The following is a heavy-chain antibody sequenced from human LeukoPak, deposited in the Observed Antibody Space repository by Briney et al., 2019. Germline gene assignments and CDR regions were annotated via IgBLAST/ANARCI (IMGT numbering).Heavy chain of an antibody. CDR1: GYTFTNYA. CDR3: ARRRAGIVGATSQYFYYMDV. D-gene: IGHD1-26*01. V-gene: IGHV7-4-1*02. Sequence: ASVKVSCKASGYTFTNYAMNWVRQAPGQGLEWMGWINTNTGNPTYAQGFTGRFVFSLDTSVSTAYLQISSLKADDTAVYYCARRRAGIVGATSQYFYYMDVWGKGTTVTVSS. J-gene: IGHJ6*03. CDR2: INTNTGNP.